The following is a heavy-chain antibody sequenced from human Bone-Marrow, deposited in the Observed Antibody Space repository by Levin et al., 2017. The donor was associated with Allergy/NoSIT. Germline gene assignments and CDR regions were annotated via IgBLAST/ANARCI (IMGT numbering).Heavy chain of an antibody. V-gene: IGHV3-48*01. CDR2: ISSSGDII. CDR1: GFTFSLSS. CDR3: ARTEGFNWFDP. J-gene: IGHJ5*02. Sequence: SCAASGFTFSLSSMNWVRQAPGKGLEWISYISSSGDIIYYSDSVQGRFTISRDSANNSLYLQMNSLRVEDTALYYCARTEGFNWFDPWGQGALVTVSS.